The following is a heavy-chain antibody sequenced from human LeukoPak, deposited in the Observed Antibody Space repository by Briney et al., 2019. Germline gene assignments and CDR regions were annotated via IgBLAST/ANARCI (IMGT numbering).Heavy chain of an antibody. Sequence: ASVKVSCKASGYTFTSYDITWVRQAPGQGLEWMGWNSAYNGNTNCAQKFQGRVTMTTDTSTNTAYMELTSLRSDDTAVYYCARGGDYGDYGSPHDYWGQGTLVIVSS. CDR3: ARGGDYGDYGSPHDY. V-gene: IGHV1-18*01. D-gene: IGHD4-17*01. CDR1: GYTFTSYD. CDR2: NSAYNGNT. J-gene: IGHJ4*02.